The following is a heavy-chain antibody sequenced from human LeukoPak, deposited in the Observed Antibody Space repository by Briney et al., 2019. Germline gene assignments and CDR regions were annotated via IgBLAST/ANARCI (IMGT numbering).Heavy chain of an antibody. CDR2: FNPSGGST. V-gene: IGHV1-46*01. Sequence: ASVKVSCKASGYTFTSYYMHWVRQAPGQGLEWMGIFNPSGGSTSYAQKFQGRVTMTRDMSTSTVYMELSSLRSEDTAVYYCARGSDSSGYYYSPDFDYWGQGTLVTVSS. D-gene: IGHD3-22*01. J-gene: IGHJ4*02. CDR1: GYTFTSYY. CDR3: ARGSDSSGYYYSPDFDY.